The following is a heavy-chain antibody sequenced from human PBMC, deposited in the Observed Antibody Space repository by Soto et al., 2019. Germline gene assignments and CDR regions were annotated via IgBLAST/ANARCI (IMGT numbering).Heavy chain of an antibody. Sequence: PSETLSLTCTVSGGSISSGGYYWSWIRQHPGKGLEWIGYIYYSGSTYYNPSLKSRVTISVDTSKNQFSLKLRSVTAADTAVYFCAGSLTGQWFDPWGQGTQVTVSS. CDR3: AGSLTGQWFDP. V-gene: IGHV4-31*03. J-gene: IGHJ5*02. D-gene: IGHD1-1*01. CDR2: IYYSGST. CDR1: GGSISSGGYY.